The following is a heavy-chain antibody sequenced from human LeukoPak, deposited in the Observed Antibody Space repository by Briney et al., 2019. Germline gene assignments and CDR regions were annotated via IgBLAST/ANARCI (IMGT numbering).Heavy chain of an antibody. Sequence: SETLSLTCDVSGYSISSGYFWGWIRQPPGKGLEWIGSIYHAGNTYQNPSLKSRVTISRDTSKNQFSLKLTSVTTAGTAVYYCARSPRWFFDLWGRGTLVTVSS. CDR1: GYSISSGYF. V-gene: IGHV4-38-2*01. CDR3: ARSPRWFFDL. J-gene: IGHJ2*01. CDR2: IYHAGNT.